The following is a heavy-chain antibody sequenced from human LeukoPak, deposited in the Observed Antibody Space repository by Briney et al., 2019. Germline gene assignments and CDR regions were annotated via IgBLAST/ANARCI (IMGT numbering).Heavy chain of an antibody. Sequence: SETLFLTCTVSGGSISSGNYYWSWIRQPAGMGLEWIGRIYISGGTEYNPSLKSRVTISIDTSKNQFYLRLSSVTAADTAVYYCARVRRNSGNKYFDPWGQGTRVTVSS. J-gene: IGHJ5*02. D-gene: IGHD5-12*01. CDR1: GGSISSGNYY. V-gene: IGHV4-61*02. CDR2: IYISGGT. CDR3: ARVRRNSGNKYFDP.